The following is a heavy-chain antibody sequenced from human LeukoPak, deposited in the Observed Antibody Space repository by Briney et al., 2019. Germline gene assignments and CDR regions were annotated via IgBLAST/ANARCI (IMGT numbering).Heavy chain of an antibody. CDR1: GFAFDEQV. J-gene: IGHJ4*02. CDR3: ARGDADSFDH. V-gene: IGHV3-20*04. D-gene: IGHD2-8*01. Sequence: PGGSLRLSCTASGFAFDEQVMSWVRQVPGKGLEWVSGINWSGGSTGYADPLRCRFTISRDNAKNTLYLQMNSLSADDTAVYYCARGDADSFDHWGQGALVTVSS. CDR2: INWSGGST.